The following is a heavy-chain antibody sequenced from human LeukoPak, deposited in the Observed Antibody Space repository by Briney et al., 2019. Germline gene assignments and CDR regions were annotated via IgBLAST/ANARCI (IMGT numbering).Heavy chain of an antibody. CDR2: ISGSGGST. CDR3: AKQRFYDYGDSGGFFDY. D-gene: IGHD4-17*01. CDR1: GFTFSSYA. V-gene: IGHV3-23*01. Sequence: GGSLRLSCPASGFTFSSYAMSWVRQAPGKGLEWVSAISGSGGSTYYADSVKGRFTISRDNSKNTLYLHMNSLRAEDTAVYYCAKQRFYDYGDSGGFFDYWGQGTLVTVSS. J-gene: IGHJ4*02.